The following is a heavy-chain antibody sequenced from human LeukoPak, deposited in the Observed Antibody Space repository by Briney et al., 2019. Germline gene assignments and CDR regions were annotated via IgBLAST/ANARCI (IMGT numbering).Heavy chain of an antibody. J-gene: IGHJ4*02. V-gene: IGHV4-30-2*01. CDR2: IYHSGST. CDR1: GGPISSGGYY. D-gene: IGHD3-10*01. CDR3: ARGPGGYYFDY. Sequence: SETLSLTCTVSGGPISSGGYYWSWIRQPPGKGLEWIGYIYHSGSTYYNPSLKSRVTISVDRSKNQFSLKLSSVTAADTAVYYCARGPGGYYFDYWGQGTLVTVSS.